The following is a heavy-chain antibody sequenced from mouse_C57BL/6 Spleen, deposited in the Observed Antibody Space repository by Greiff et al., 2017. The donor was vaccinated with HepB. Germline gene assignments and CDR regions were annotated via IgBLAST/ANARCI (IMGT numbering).Heavy chain of an antibody. Sequence: DVMLVESGGGLVQPKGSLKLSCAASGFTFNTYAMHWVRQAPGKGLEWVARIRSKSSNYATYYADSVKDRFTISRDDSQSMLYLQMNNLKTEDTAIYYCVRDWGNYGYFDVWGTGTTVTVSS. J-gene: IGHJ1*03. D-gene: IGHD2-1*01. CDR2: IRSKSSNYAT. CDR3: VRDWGNYGYFDV. V-gene: IGHV10-3*01. CDR1: GFTFNTYA.